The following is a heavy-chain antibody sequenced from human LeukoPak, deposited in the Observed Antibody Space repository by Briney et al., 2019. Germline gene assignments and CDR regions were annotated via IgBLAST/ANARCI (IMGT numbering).Heavy chain of an antibody. CDR1: GFTFRSYW. CDR2: IKTDGSST. Sequence: GGSLRLSCAASGFTFRSYWMHWVRQAPGKGLVWVSRIKTDGSSTTYADFVKGRFTISRDNAKNTLYLQMNSLRAEDTAVYYCAKDVDSSGFYYFDYWGQGTLVTVSS. D-gene: IGHD3-22*01. V-gene: IGHV3-74*01. J-gene: IGHJ4*02. CDR3: AKDVDSSGFYYFDY.